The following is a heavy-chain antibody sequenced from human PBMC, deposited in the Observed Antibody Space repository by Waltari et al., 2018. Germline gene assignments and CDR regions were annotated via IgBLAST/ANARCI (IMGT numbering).Heavy chain of an antibody. CDR1: GYSISSGYY. Sequence: QVQLQESGPGLVKPSETLSLTCAVSGYSISSGYYWGWIRQPPEKGLEWIGSIYHSGSTYYNPSLKSRVTISIDTSKNQVSLRLSSVTAADTAVYYCARAHSGSYSYVNWFDPWGQGTLVTVSS. CDR2: IYHSGST. D-gene: IGHD1-26*01. CDR3: ARAHSGSYSYVNWFDP. V-gene: IGHV4-38-2*01. J-gene: IGHJ5*02.